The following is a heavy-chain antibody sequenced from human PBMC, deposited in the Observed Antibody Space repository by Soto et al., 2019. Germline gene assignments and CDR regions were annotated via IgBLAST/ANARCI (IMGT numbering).Heavy chain of an antibody. J-gene: IGHJ6*02. Sequence: GGSLSLSCAASGFTVSDHYMSWIRQAPGKGLEWISYISSRSDYTNYADSVKGRFTISGDNSKNTLYLQMDSLRAEDTAMYYCSTGRKWEHSYGMDVWGQGTTVTVSS. CDR2: ISSRSDYT. V-gene: IGHV3-11*06. CDR1: GFTVSDHY. CDR3: STGRKWEHSYGMDV. D-gene: IGHD1-26*01.